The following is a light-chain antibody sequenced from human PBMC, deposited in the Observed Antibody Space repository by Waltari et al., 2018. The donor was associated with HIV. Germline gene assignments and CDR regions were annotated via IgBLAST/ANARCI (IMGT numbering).Light chain of an antibody. CDR1: SSNLGAGFD. Sequence: QSVLTQPPSVSVAPGQRVSISCTGSSSNLGAGFDAQWYQQLPGAAPRLLIYDHNNRPSGVPGRFAGSRSGTSASLAISGLQADDEADYYCQSFDSGLTAVVFGGGTKLTVL. V-gene: IGLV1-40*01. CDR3: QSFDSGLTAVV. J-gene: IGLJ2*01. CDR2: DHN.